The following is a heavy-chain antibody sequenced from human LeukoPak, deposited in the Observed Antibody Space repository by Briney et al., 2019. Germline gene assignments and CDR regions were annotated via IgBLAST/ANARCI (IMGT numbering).Heavy chain of an antibody. CDR3: ARDSGDYGSGIRLKPPGSWFDP. CDR1: GYTFTSYG. J-gene: IGHJ5*02. V-gene: IGHV1-18*01. D-gene: IGHD3-10*01. CDR2: ISAYNGNT. Sequence: GASVKVSCKASGYTFTSYGISWVRQAPGQGLEWMGWISAYNGNTNYAQKLQGRVTMTTDTSTSTAYMELRSLRSGDTAVYYCARDSGDYGSGIRLKPPGSWFDPWGQGTLVTVSS.